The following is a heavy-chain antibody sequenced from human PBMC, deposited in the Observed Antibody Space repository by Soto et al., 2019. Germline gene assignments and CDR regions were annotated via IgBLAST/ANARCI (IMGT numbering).Heavy chain of an antibody. D-gene: IGHD3-10*01. J-gene: IGHJ5*02. V-gene: IGHV3-48*02. CDR2: ISGSGTAI. Sequence: GGSLRLSCAASGFTFSDYTMNWVRQTPGKGLEWVSYISGSGTAIYYADSVKGRFTISRDNAKNSLYLQMNSLRDEDTAVYYCARGASGSYNILNWFDPWGQGTLVTVSS. CDR1: GFTFSDYT. CDR3: ARGASGSYNILNWFDP.